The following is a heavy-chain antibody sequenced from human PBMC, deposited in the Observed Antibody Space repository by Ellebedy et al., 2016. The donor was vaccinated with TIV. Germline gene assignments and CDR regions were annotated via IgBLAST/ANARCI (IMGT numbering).Heavy chain of an antibody. V-gene: IGHV1-46*01. CDR2: ISPSCTYT. Sequence: AASVKVSCKASGYTFTSYYVHWVRQAPGQGLEWMGVISPSCTYTNYAQNFQGRVTMTRDSSTSTVYMQLSSLRSEDSAFYYCVTNRFHSDASGVLGSWGQGTPVTVTS. J-gene: IGHJ5*02. CDR3: VTNRFHSDASGVLGS. CDR1: GYTFTSYY. D-gene: IGHD3-22*01.